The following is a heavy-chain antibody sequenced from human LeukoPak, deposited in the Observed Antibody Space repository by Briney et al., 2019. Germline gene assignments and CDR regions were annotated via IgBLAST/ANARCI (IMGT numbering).Heavy chain of an antibody. CDR3: ARGVLMVYAADI. CDR2: IIPIFGTA. Sequence: SVKVSCKASGGTFSSYAISWVRQAPGQGLEWMGGIIPIFGTANYAQKFQGRVTITADESTSTAYMELSSLRSEDTAVYYCARGVLMVYAADIWGQGTMVTVSS. CDR1: GGTFSSYA. D-gene: IGHD2-8*01. J-gene: IGHJ3*02. V-gene: IGHV1-69*01.